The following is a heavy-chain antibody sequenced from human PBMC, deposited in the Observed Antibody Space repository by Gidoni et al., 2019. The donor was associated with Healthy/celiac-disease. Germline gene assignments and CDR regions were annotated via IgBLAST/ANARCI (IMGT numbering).Heavy chain of an antibody. CDR2: IIPILGIA. Sequence: QVQLVQSGAEVKKPGSSVKVSCKASGGTFSSYTISWVRKAPGQGLEWMGRIIPILGIANYAQKFQGRVTITADKSTSTAYMELSSLRSEDTAVYYCASGPEGTYYFDYWGQGTLVTVSS. V-gene: IGHV1-69*02. CDR3: ASGPEGTYYFDY. J-gene: IGHJ4*02. CDR1: GGTFSSYT.